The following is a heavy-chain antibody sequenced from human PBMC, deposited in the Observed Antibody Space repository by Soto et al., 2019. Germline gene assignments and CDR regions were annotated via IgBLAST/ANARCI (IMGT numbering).Heavy chain of an antibody. Sequence: GASVKVSCKASGGTFSSYAISWGRQAPGQGLEWMGGIIPIFGTANYAQKFQGRVTITADESTSKAYMELSRLRSEHTALYYCARGGFTWKYVHANWFDPWGQRNLVTVSS. CDR3: ARGGFTWKYVHANWFDP. CDR2: IIPIFGTA. CDR1: GGTFSSYA. V-gene: IGHV1-69*13. D-gene: IGHD1-7*01. J-gene: IGHJ5*02.